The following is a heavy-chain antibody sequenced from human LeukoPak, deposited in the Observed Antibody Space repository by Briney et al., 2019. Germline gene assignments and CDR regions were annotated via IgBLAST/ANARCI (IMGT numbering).Heavy chain of an antibody. CDR1: GFTFEDYA. J-gene: IGHJ3*01. CDR2: ISWNSVNI. CDR3: VKEFRSSWYPRDAFDL. D-gene: IGHD6-13*01. V-gene: IGHV3-9*01. Sequence: PGRSLRLSCEPSGFTFEDYAMHWVRQAPGKGLEWVSGISWNSVNIAYADSVKGRFTISRDNAKNSLYLQMNSLRVEDTAFYYCVKEFRSSWYPRDAFDLWGQGTMVTVSS.